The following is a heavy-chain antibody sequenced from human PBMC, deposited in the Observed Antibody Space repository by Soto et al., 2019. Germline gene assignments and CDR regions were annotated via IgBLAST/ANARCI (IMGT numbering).Heavy chain of an antibody. CDR1: GGTFSSYA. J-gene: IGHJ6*02. V-gene: IGHV1-69*06. Sequence: QVQLVQSGAEVKKPGSSVKVSCKASGGTFSSYAISWVRQAPGQGLEWMGGIIPIFGTANYAQKFQGRVTITAEKSTRPAYMELSSLRSEDTAVYYCASPRGIVDIAMVNSLGYYYSMDVWGQGPTVTVSS. CDR2: IIPIFGTA. CDR3: ASPRGIVDIAMVNSLGYYYSMDV. D-gene: IGHD5-18*01.